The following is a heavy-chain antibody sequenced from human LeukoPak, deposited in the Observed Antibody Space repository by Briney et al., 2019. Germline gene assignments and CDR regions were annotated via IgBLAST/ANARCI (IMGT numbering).Heavy chain of an antibody. CDR2: IKEDGNEN. V-gene: IGHV3-7*01. D-gene: IGHD1-1*01. J-gene: IGHJ5*02. CDR3: ARGRYTPGP. CDR1: GFTFSSYS. Sequence: AGGSLRLSYAASGFTFSSYSMSWVRQAPGKGLEWVAYIKEDGNENYYVDSVKGRFTISRDNAESSLYLQMNSLRAEDTAVYYCARGRYTPGPWGQGTLVTVSS.